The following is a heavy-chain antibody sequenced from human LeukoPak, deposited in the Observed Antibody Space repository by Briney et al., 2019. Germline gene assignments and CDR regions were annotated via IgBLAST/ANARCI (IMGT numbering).Heavy chain of an antibody. Sequence: ASVKVSCKASGGTFSSYAISWVRQAPGQGLEWMGGIIPIFGTANYAQKFRGRVTITTDESTSTAYMGLSSLRSEDTAVYYCARGPTWIQLWLSSRYYYYMDVWGKGTTVTVSS. CDR2: IIPIFGTA. V-gene: IGHV1-69*05. CDR3: ARGPTWIQLWLSSRYYYYMDV. D-gene: IGHD5-18*01. J-gene: IGHJ6*03. CDR1: GGTFSSYA.